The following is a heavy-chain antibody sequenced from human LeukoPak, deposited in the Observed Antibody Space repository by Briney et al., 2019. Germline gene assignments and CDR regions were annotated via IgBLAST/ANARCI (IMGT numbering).Heavy chain of an antibody. CDR2: ISGSTNGT. CDR1: GITFSSYA. Sequence: SGGSLRLSCAASGITFSSYAMTWVRQAPGKGLEWVSTISGSTNGTYYADSVKGRFTISRDNSKNTLYLQLNSLRAEDTAVYYCANDFDYWGQGTLVTVSS. V-gene: IGHV3-23*01. J-gene: IGHJ4*02. CDR3: ANDFDY.